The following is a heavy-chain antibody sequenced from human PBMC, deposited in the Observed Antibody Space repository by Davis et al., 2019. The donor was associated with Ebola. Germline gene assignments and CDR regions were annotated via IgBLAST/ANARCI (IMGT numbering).Heavy chain of an antibody. J-gene: IGHJ4*02. CDR1: GFTFSTYW. CDR3: ARWGLRGNYDSWSGSDYYFDY. Sequence: PGGSLRLSCATSGFTFSTYWMSWVRQAPGKGLEWVAYTKTDGSEAHYVDSVKGRFTMSRDNAKNSLYLQLDSLRDDDTAVYYCARWGLRGNYDSWSGSDYYFDYWGQGTLVTVSS. D-gene: IGHD3-3*01. V-gene: IGHV3-7*01. CDR2: TKTDGSEA.